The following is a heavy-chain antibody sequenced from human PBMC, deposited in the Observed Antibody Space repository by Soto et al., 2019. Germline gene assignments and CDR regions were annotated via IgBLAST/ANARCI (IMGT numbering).Heavy chain of an antibody. D-gene: IGHD2-2*01. V-gene: IGHV1-46*01. CDR1: GYTFTHYY. J-gene: IGHJ4*02. CDR3: ARDLVAGDY. Sequence: QVQLVQSGAEVKKPGASVKLSCRTSGYTFTHYYIHWVRQAPGQGLEWLAIINPASGSTNYAQDFQGRVTLTMDTSTTTVYMELSGLRAEDTAIFYCARDLVAGDYWGQGTLVTVSS. CDR2: INPASGST.